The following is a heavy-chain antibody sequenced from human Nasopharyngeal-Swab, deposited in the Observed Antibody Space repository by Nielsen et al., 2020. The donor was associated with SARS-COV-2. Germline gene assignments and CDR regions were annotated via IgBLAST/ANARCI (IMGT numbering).Heavy chain of an antibody. D-gene: IGHD6-6*01. CDR2: IWDDGSKK. J-gene: IGHJ4*02. Sequence: GSLRLSCAASGFDFSSYAMHWVRQAPGKGLEWMTFIWDDGSKKYYADSVKGRFTISRDNSKNTLYLQMNSLRVEDTAVYYCARERTYSSSSDFDVWGQGTLVTVSS. V-gene: IGHV3-33*01. CDR3: ARERTYSSSSDFDV. CDR1: GFDFSSYA.